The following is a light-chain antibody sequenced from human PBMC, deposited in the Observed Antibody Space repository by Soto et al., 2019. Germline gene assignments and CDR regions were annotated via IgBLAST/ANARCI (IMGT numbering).Light chain of an antibody. CDR3: QQYNNWPPWT. J-gene: IGKJ1*01. V-gene: IGKV3-15*01. CDR2: DAS. Sequence: ILMTQSPATLSVSPGERATLSCRASQGVRNNLAWYQHKPGQAPRLLIYDASIRATGIPARFSGSGSGTDFTLTISSLQSEDFAVYYCQQYNNWPPWTFGQGTRVDIK. CDR1: QGVRNN.